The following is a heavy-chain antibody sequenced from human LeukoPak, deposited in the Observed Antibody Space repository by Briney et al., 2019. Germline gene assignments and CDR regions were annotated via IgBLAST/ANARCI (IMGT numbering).Heavy chain of an antibody. CDR2: IYYSGST. J-gene: IGHJ4*02. Sequence: SETLSLTCTVSGGSISSYYWSWIRQPPGKGLEWIGYIYYSGSTKYNPSFKSRVTISVDTSKNQFSLKLISVTAADTAVYYCATVVRDDILTGNYIDYWGQGTLVTVSS. CDR1: GGSISSYY. D-gene: IGHD3-9*01. CDR3: ATVVRDDILTGNYIDY. V-gene: IGHV4-59*01.